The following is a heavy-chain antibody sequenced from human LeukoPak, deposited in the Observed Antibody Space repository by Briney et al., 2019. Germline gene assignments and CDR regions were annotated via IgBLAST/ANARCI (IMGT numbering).Heavy chain of an antibody. CDR3: ARQTKGLQRVDTGFDS. J-gene: IGHJ4*02. CDR2: VYYTGST. CDR1: GGSVNNYY. Sequence: PSETLSLTCTVSGGSVNNYYWFWIRQFPGKGLEYIGYVYYTGSTDYNPSLESRVTISVDTSKNQFSLKLRSVTAADTPTYYCARQTKGLQRVDTGFDSWGQGTLVIVSS. V-gene: IGHV4-59*02. D-gene: IGHD1/OR15-1a*01.